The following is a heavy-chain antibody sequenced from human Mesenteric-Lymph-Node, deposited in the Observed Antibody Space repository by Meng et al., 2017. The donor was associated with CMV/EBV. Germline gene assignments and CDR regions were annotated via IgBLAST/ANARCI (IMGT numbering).Heavy chain of an antibody. V-gene: IGHV4-39*01. J-gene: IGHJ4*02. CDR2: VHHSGTT. D-gene: IGHD3-22*01. CDR1: GDSISNSTYY. Sequence: QVQLQESGPGLVKPSETLSVSCFVSGDSISNSTYYWTWIRQPPGKGLEWIGSVHHSGTTYYNPSLKGRLTISVDTSANLFSLRLTTVTAADTATYYCARRGNYDSDYSEYWGQGTLVTVSS. CDR3: ARRGNYDSDYSEY.